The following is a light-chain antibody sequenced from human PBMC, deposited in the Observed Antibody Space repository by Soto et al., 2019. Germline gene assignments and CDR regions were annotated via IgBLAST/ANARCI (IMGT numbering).Light chain of an antibody. CDR2: AAT. V-gene: IGKV3-15*01. CDR3: QQYNNWPPIT. Sequence: EVLLTQSPGTLSLSPGERATLSCRASQSVADSYLAWYQQKPGRAPRLLFYAATRRATGIPARFSGSGSGTEFTLTISSLQSEDFAVYYCQQYNNWPPITFGGGTKVDIK. J-gene: IGKJ4*01. CDR1: QSVADSY.